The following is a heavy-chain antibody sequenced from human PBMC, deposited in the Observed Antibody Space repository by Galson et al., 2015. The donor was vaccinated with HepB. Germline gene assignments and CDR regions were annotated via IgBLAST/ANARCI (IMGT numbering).Heavy chain of an antibody. CDR2: ISANGTTI. D-gene: IGHD3-3*01. CDR1: GFTFSSYN. CDR3: VKEAAAIFGVGTWFDP. Sequence: SLRLSCAASGFTFSSYNMNWVRQAPGKGLEWISYISANGTTIFYADSVKGRVTISRDNDKNSLYLQMNSLRAEDTALYYCVKEAAAIFGVGTWFDPWGQGTLVTVSS. V-gene: IGHV3-48*01. J-gene: IGHJ5*02.